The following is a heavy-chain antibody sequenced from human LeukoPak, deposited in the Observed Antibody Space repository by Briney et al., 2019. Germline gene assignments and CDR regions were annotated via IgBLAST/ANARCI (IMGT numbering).Heavy chain of an antibody. D-gene: IGHD3-10*01. Sequence: GGSLRLSCAASGFTLSSYAMSWVRQAPGKGLEWVSAISGSGGSTYYADSVKGRFTISRDNSKNTLYQQMNSLRAEDTAVYYCAKERGSGSYYYYYYGMDVWGKATTVTVSS. J-gene: IGHJ6*04. V-gene: IGHV3-23*01. CDR2: ISGSGGST. CDR3: AKERGSGSYYYYYYGMDV. CDR1: GFTLSSYA.